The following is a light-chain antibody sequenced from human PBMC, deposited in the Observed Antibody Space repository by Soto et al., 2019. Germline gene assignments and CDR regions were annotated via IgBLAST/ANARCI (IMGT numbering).Light chain of an antibody. V-gene: IGKV1-5*01. J-gene: IGKJ1*01. Sequence: DIQMTQSPSTLSASVGDRVTITCRASQSISFYLAWYQQKPGKAPKLLIFNASTLKSGVPSRFSGSGSGTEFTLSSNGLQPDDFATYYCQQFNGYSTWTFGQGTKVEFK. CDR2: NAS. CDR1: QSISFY. CDR3: QQFNGYSTWT.